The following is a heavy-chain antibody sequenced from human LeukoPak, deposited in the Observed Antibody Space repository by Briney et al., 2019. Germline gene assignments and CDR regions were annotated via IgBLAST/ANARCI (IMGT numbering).Heavy chain of an antibody. Sequence: PSETLSLTCAVYGGSFSGYYWSWIRQPPGKGLEWIGEINHSGSTNYNPSLKSRVTISVDTSKNQFSLKLSSVTAADTAAYYCARIDGNFDYWGQGTLVTVSS. CDR1: GGSFSGYY. CDR2: INHSGST. J-gene: IGHJ4*02. D-gene: IGHD2-21*01. CDR3: ARIDGNFDY. V-gene: IGHV4-34*01.